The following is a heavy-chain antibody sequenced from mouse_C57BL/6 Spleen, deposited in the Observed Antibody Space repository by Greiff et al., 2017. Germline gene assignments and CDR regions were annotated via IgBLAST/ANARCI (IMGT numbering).Heavy chain of an antibody. CDR2: ISYDGSN. V-gene: IGHV3-6*01. J-gene: IGHJ2*01. CDR1: GYSITSGYY. CDR3: ARDSSGPPDY. Sequence: EVQLQESGPGLVKPSQSLSLTCSVTGYSITSGYYWNWIRQFPGNKLEWMGYISYDGSNNYNTSLKNRISITRDTSKNQFFLKFNSVTTEDTATYYCARDSSGPPDYWGQGTTLTVSS. D-gene: IGHD3-2*02.